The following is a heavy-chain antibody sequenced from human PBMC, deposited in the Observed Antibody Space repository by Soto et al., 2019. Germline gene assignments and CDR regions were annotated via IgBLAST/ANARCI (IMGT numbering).Heavy chain of an antibody. V-gene: IGHV3-23*01. CDR1: GVTFSSYA. Sequence: PGGSLRLSCAASGVTFSSYAMSWVRQAPGKGLEWDSAISGSGGSTSYADSVKGRFTISRDNSKKTLYLQMNSLKAEDTAVYYCAKGGHQEGVAVAGTPYYFDYWGQGTLVTVSS. CDR2: ISGSGGST. CDR3: AKGGHQEGVAVAGTPYYFDY. J-gene: IGHJ4*02. D-gene: IGHD6-19*01.